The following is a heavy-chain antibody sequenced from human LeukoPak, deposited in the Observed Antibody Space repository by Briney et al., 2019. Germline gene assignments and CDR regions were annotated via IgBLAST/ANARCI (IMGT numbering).Heavy chain of an antibody. J-gene: IGHJ3*02. V-gene: IGHV4-59*01. CDR1: GGSISSYY. CDR3: ARDLSFVRGVPLAFDI. CDR2: IYYSGST. Sequence: KPSETLSLTCTVSGGSISSYYWSWIRQPPGKGLEWIGYIYYSGSTNYNPSLKSRVTISVDTSKNQFSLKLSSVTAPDTAVYYCARDLSFVRGVPLAFDIWGQGTMVTVSS. D-gene: IGHD3-10*02.